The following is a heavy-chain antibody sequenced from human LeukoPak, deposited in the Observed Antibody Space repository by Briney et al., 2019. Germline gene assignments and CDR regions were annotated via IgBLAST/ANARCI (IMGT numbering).Heavy chain of an antibody. V-gene: IGHV5-51*01. Sequence: GESLKISCKGSGYSFTSYWIGWVGQMPGKGLDWMGIIYPGDSDTRYSPSFQGQVTISADKSISTAYLQWSSLKASDTAMYYCAGSPRYYYYGMAVWGQGTTVTVSS. J-gene: IGHJ6*02. CDR1: GYSFTSYW. CDR2: IYPGDSDT. CDR3: AGSPRYYYYGMAV.